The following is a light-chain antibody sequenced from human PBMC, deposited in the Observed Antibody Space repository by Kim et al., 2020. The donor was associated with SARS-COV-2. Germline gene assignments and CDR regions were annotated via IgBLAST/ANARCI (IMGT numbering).Light chain of an antibody. CDR3: QQYGSSPWT. CDR2: GAS. CDR1: QSVSSRY. Sequence: PPRETAPRACRASQSVSSRYLAWYQQRPGRAPRLLIYGASSRATGIPDRFSCSGSGTDFTLTISRLEPEDFAVYYCQQYGSSPWTFGQGTKVDIK. J-gene: IGKJ1*01. V-gene: IGKV3-20*01.